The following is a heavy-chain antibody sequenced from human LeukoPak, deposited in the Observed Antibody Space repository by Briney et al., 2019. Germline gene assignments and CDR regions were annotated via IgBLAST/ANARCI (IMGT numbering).Heavy chain of an antibody. Sequence: GASVKVSCKASGYTFTSYYMHWVRQAPGQGLEWMGIINPSGGSTSYAQKFQGRVTMTRDTSTSTVYMELSSLRSEDTAVYYCATPSPTVTTPLGAFDIWGQGTMVTVSS. CDR3: ATPSPTVTTPLGAFDI. CDR1: GYTFTSYY. CDR2: INPSGGST. V-gene: IGHV1-46*01. J-gene: IGHJ3*02. D-gene: IGHD4-17*01.